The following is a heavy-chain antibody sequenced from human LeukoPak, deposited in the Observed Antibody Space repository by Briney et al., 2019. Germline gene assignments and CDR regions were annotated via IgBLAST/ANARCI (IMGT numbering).Heavy chain of an antibody. CDR2: ISGSGGST. J-gene: IGHJ4*02. Sequence: GGSLRLSCAASGFTFSSYAMSWVRQAPGKGLEWVSGISGSGGSTYYADSVKGRFTISRDNPKNTLYLQMNSLRAEDTAVYYCAKDSEYQLLGVIVYWGQGTLVTVSS. V-gene: IGHV3-23*01. D-gene: IGHD2-2*01. CDR3: AKDSEYQLLGVIVY. CDR1: GFTFSSYA.